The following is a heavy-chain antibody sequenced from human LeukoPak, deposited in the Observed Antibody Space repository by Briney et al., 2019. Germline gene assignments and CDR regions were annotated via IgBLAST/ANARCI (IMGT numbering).Heavy chain of an antibody. D-gene: IGHD4-23*01. CDR1: GCSINNYY. Sequence: AETLSLTCTASGCSINNYYWSWLRQPPERGLEWIGRINPSGSTTYHPSPMSRGATSMDTSKNQFSLRLTSVTAADTAVYYCTRDSGTTGVVKFDPWGQAILVSVSS. CDR2: INPSGST. J-gene: IGHJ5*02. CDR3: TRDSGTTGVVKFDP. V-gene: IGHV4-4*07.